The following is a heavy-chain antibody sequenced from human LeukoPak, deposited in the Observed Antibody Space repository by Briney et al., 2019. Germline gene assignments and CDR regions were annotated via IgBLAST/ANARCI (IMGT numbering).Heavy chain of an antibody. Sequence: PSVKVSCKASGYTFTSYYMHWVRQAPGQGLEWMGIINPSGGSTSYAQKFQGRVTMTRDTSTSTVYMELSSLRSEDTAVYYCARSGGSGSYYILFDYWGQGTLVTVSS. CDR1: GYTFTSYY. V-gene: IGHV1-46*01. CDR3: ARSGGSGSYYILFDY. J-gene: IGHJ4*02. D-gene: IGHD3-10*01. CDR2: INPSGGST.